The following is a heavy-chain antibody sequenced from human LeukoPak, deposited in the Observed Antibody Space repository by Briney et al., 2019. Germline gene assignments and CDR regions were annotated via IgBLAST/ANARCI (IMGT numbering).Heavy chain of an antibody. V-gene: IGHV4-59*12. CDR2: MYYSGST. CDR1: GGSISSYS. CDR3: ARGVGWFDP. Sequence: SETLSLTCTVSGGSISSYSWSWIRQPPGKGLEWIGYMYYSGSTNYNPSLRSRVTISVDKSKNQFSLKLSSVTAADTAVYYCARGVGWFDPWGQGTLVTVSS. J-gene: IGHJ5*02.